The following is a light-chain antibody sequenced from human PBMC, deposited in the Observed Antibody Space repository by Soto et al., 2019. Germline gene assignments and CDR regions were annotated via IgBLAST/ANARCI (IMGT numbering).Light chain of an antibody. Sequence: QSALTQPASVFGSPGQSITFSCTGSSSDVGTYNLVSWYQHHPGKAPKLLIYEVTERPSGVSNRFSGSKSDNPASLTISGLKAEDEAAYYCCSYAGRRAFVVYGGATKLTVL. CDR1: SSDVGTYNL. V-gene: IGLV2-23*02. CDR2: EVT. CDR3: CSYAGRRAFVV. J-gene: IGLJ3*02.